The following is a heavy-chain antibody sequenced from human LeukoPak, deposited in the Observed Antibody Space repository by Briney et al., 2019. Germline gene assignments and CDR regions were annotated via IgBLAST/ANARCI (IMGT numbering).Heavy chain of an antibody. V-gene: IGHV3-66*01. CDR1: GFSVTSNY. J-gene: IGHJ6*02. CDR3: ARDRFNGMDV. Sequence: GSLRLSCAASGFSVTSNYMCWVRQAPGKGLEWVSILYSDDSNYYADSVKGRFTISRDSSKNTVFLQMNSLRDEDTAVYYCARDRFNGMDVWGQGTTVTVSS. CDR2: LYSDDSN. D-gene: IGHD3-3*01.